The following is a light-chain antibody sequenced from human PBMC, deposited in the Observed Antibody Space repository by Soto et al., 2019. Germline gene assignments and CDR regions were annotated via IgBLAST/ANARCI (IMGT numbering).Light chain of an antibody. CDR3: SSYTSSSTLYV. CDR1: RSDFRGYNY. CDR2: DVS. Sequence: QSVLAQPASVSGAPGQAIPISCPGTRSDFRGYNYLSWYQQHPGKAPNLMIYDVSNRPSGVSNRFSGSKSGNTASLTISGLQAEDEADYYCSSYTSSSTLYVFGTGTKVTVL. J-gene: IGLJ1*01. V-gene: IGLV2-14*01.